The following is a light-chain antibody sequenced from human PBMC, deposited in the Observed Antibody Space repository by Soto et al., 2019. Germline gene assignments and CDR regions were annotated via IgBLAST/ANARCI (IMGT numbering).Light chain of an antibody. Sequence: ELVLTQSPGTLSLSPGERATLSCRASQSLNTNYLAWYQQRPGQAPRLLIFGASNRATDVPDRFSGSGSGTDFTLTISSLEPEDFAVYYCQQRSNWPPGLTFGGGTKV. V-gene: IGKV3D-20*02. CDR1: QSLNTNY. J-gene: IGKJ4*01. CDR3: QQRSNWPPGLT. CDR2: GAS.